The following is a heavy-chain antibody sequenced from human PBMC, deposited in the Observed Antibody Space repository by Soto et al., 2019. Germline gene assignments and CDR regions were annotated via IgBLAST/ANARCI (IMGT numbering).Heavy chain of an antibody. J-gene: IGHJ4*02. CDR1: GGSISSGDYY. Sequence: KPSETLSLTCTVSGGSISSGDYYWSWIRQPPGKGLEWIGYIYYSGSTYYNPSLKSRVTISVDTSKNQFSLKLSSVTAADTAVYYCARAKGYDILTGLYYFDYWGQGTLVTVSS. D-gene: IGHD3-9*01. V-gene: IGHV4-30-4*01. CDR3: ARAKGYDILTGLYYFDY. CDR2: IYYSGST.